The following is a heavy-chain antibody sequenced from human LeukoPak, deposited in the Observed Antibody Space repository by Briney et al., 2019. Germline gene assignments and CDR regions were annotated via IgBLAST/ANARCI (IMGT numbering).Heavy chain of an antibody. Sequence: GGSLRLSCEASGFTFSSYSMNWVRQAPGKGLEWVSYISSSSSYIYYADSVKGRFTISRDNAKNSLYLQMNSLRAEDTAVYYCARDGGRIQLWQTSPFDYWGQGTLVTVSS. J-gene: IGHJ4*02. D-gene: IGHD5-18*01. CDR3: ARDGGRIQLWQTSPFDY. CDR2: ISSSSSYI. CDR1: GFTFSSYS. V-gene: IGHV3-21*05.